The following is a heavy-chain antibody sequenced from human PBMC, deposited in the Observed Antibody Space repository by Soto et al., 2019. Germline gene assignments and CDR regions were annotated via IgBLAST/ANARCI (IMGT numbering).Heavy chain of an antibody. CDR2: INAGNGNT. D-gene: IGHD3-22*01. V-gene: IGHV1-3*01. CDR1: GYTFPSSA. J-gene: IGHJ5*01. CDR3: ARENAYYYDSSGYYGRSWFDP. Sequence: GASVKVSSEVSGYTFPSSAMHWVRQPPGQGLEWMGWINAGNGNTKYSQKFQGRVTITRDTSASTAYMELSSLRSEDTAVYYCARENAYYYDSSGYYGRSWFDPWGQGTLVT.